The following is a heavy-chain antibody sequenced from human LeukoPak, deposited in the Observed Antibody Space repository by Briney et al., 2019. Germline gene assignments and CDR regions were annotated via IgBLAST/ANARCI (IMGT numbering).Heavy chain of an antibody. Sequence: GGSLRLSCVASGFDFSASSFNYIRQAPGKGLEWVSYIRASSSLISYADSVRGRFTISRDDAKKSVFLQMHSLRADDTAVYYCAREASLGWGQGTVVTVSS. V-gene: IGHV3-48*04. CDR2: IRASSSLI. CDR1: GFDFSASS. CDR3: AREASLG. J-gene: IGHJ3*01.